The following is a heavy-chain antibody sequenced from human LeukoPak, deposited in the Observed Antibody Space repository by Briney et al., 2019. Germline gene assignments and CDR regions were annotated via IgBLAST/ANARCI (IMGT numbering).Heavy chain of an antibody. CDR3: ARGPGSSSWGGY. CDR2: INHSGST. Sequence: SETLSLXCAVYGGSFSGYYWSWSRQPPGKGLEWIGEINHSGSTNYNPSLKSRVTISVDTSKNQFSLKLSSVTAADTAVYYCARGPGSSSWGGYWGQGTLVTVSS. J-gene: IGHJ4*02. D-gene: IGHD6-13*01. V-gene: IGHV4-34*01. CDR1: GGSFSGYY.